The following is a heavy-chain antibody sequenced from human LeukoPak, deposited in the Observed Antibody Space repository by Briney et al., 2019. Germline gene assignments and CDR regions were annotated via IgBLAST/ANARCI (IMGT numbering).Heavy chain of an antibody. CDR3: ARDRFLWGLGNWFDL. V-gene: IGHV1-18*01. Sequence: GASVRVSCKASGYTFTSYGISWVRQAPGQGLEGMGWISAYSGNTNNAQKLQGRVTMTTDTSTSTAYMELRSLRSDDTAVYYCARDRFLWGLGNWFDLWGQGTLVTVTS. CDR2: ISAYSGNT. D-gene: IGHD3-3*01. CDR1: GYTFTSYG. J-gene: IGHJ5*02.